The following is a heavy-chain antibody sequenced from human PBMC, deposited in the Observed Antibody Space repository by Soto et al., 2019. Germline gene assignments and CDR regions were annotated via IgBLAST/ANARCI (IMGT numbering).Heavy chain of an antibody. Sequence: QVQLQESGPGLVKPSQTLSLTCTVSGGSISSGGYYWSWIRQHPGKGLEWIGYIYYSGSTYYNPYLKSRVTISVDTSKNQFSLKLSSVTAADTAVYYCARVGIDYGDYVGRYMAFDYWGQGTLVTVSS. CDR1: GGSISSGGYY. D-gene: IGHD4-17*01. CDR2: IYYSGST. V-gene: IGHV4-31*03. CDR3: ARVGIDYGDYVGRYMAFDY. J-gene: IGHJ4*02.